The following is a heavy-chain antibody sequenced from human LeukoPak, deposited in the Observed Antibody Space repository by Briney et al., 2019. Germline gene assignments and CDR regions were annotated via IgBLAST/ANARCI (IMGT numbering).Heavy chain of an antibody. CDR3: ARLASAWDLRFLEWYNWFDP. D-gene: IGHD3-3*01. J-gene: IGHJ5*02. CDR1: GGSFSGYY. Sequence: SETLSLTCAVYGGSFSGYYWSWLRQPPGKGLEWIGEINHSGSTNYNPSLKSRVTISVDTSKNQFSLKLSSVTAADTAVYYCARLASAWDLRFLEWYNWFDPWGQGTLVTVSS. CDR2: INHSGST. V-gene: IGHV4-34*01.